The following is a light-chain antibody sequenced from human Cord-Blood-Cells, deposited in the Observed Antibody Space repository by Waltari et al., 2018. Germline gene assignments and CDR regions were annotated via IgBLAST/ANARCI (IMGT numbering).Light chain of an antibody. CDR3: QQYNSYSPRYT. CDR2: KAS. Sequence: DIQMTQSPSTLSASVGDRVTTTCRASQSISSRLAWYQHKPGKAPKLLIYKASSLESGVPSRFSGSGSGTEFTLTISSLQPDDFATYYCQQYNSYSPRYTFGQGTKLEIK. V-gene: IGKV1-5*03. CDR1: QSISSR. J-gene: IGKJ2*01.